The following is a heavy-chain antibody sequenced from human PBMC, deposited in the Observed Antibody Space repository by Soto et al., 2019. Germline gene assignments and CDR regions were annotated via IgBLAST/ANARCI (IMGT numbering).Heavy chain of an antibody. J-gene: IGHJ4*02. D-gene: IGHD6-13*01. CDR3: ARYIAASGTYYMDF. CDR1: GGSISSNNW. CDR2: IYHSGST. Sequence: SETLSLTCTVSGGSISSNNWWSWVRQPPGKGLEWIGEIYHSGSTNYNPSLKSRVIISVDTSKNQFSLRLSSVTAADTAVYYCARYIAASGTYYMDFWGQGTLVTVSS. V-gene: IGHV4-4*02.